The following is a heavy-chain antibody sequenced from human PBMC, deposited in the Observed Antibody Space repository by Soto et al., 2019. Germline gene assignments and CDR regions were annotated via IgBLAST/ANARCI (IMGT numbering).Heavy chain of an antibody. CDR3: ARSRNGDYEIDY. V-gene: IGHV3-64*02. D-gene: IGHD4-17*01. Sequence: PGGSLRLSCAASGSTFSSYAMHWVRQAPGKGLEYVSAISSNGGSTYYADSVKGRFTISRDNSKNTLYLQMGSLRAEDMAVYYCARSRNGDYEIDYWGQGTLVTVSS. CDR2: ISSNGGST. CDR1: GSTFSSYA. J-gene: IGHJ4*02.